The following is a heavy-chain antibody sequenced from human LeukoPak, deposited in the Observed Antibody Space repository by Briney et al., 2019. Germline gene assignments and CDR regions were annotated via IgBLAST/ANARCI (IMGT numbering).Heavy chain of an antibody. Sequence: GGSLRLSCAASGLTFSGSDMHWVRQPSGKGREWVGRITSKANNYATAYAASVKGRFTISRDDSENTAYLQMNSLKTEDTAVYYCPTYRSVHYWGQGTLVTVSS. J-gene: IGHJ4*02. V-gene: IGHV3-73*01. CDR3: PTYRSVHY. CDR2: ITSKANNYAT. D-gene: IGHD1-1*01. CDR1: GLTFSGSD.